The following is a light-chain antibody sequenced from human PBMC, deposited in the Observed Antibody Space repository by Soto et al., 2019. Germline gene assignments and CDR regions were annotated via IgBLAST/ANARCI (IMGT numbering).Light chain of an antibody. CDR3: SSYTSSTTPYV. CDR2: EVS. CDR1: SSDVGAYNY. J-gene: IGLJ1*01. Sequence: QSALTQPASVSGSPGQSITISCTGTSSDVGAYNYVSWYQQHPGKAPKLMIYEVSNRPSGVSNRFSGYKSGNTASLTISGLQAEDEADYYCSSYTSSTTPYVFGTGTKLTVL. V-gene: IGLV2-14*01.